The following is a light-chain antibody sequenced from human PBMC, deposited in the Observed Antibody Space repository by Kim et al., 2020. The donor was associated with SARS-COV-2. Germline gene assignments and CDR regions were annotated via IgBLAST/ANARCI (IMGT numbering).Light chain of an antibody. CDR3: QQYNNWPPTYT. CDR2: GAS. V-gene: IGKV3-15*01. J-gene: IGKJ2*01. CDR1: QRVNSN. Sequence: SPGERATLSCRASQRVNSNLAWYQQKPGQAPRLLIYGASTRATGFPARFSGSGSGTEFTLTISSLQSEDFAVYYCQQYNNWPPTYTFGQGTQLEIK.